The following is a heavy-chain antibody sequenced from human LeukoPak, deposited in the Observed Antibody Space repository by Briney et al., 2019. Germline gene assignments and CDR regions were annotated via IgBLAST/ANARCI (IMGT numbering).Heavy chain of an antibody. CDR1: GGSISSSSYY. J-gene: IGHJ4*02. V-gene: IGHV4-39*07. Sequence: SETLSLTCTVSGGSISSSSYYWGWIRQPPGKGLEWIGSIYYSGSTYYNPSLKSRVTISVDTSKNQFSLKLSSVTAADTAVYYCARVEGIAAAGEDYWGQGTLVTVSS. CDR2: IYYSGST. CDR3: ARVEGIAAAGEDY. D-gene: IGHD6-13*01.